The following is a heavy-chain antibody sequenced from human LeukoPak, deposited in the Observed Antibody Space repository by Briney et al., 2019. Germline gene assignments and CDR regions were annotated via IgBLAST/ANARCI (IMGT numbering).Heavy chain of an antibody. CDR1: GFTFRNYW. D-gene: IGHD6-13*01. Sequence: GGCLRLSCAASGFTFRNYWMSWVRQVPGKGLEWVVNINEGGNEKNYVDSVKGRFTASRDNAQNSLYLQMNSLRVEDTAVYYCARHPNSNWDYWGQGTLVTVSS. CDR2: INEGGNEK. CDR3: ARHPNSNWDY. J-gene: IGHJ4*02. V-gene: IGHV3-7*03.